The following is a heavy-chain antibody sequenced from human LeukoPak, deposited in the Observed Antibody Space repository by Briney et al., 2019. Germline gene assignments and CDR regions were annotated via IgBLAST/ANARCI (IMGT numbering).Heavy chain of an antibody. CDR1: TSY. D-gene: IGHD3-22*01. CDR2: IGNAGDT. Sequence: ASVKVSRKATSYISLVRQASGQGLEWMGWIGNAGDTYYAQKFQGRVTVTTDTSSSTAYMELRSLRSDDTAVYYCARDFWNFDDSRGYYRDFDSWGQGTLVTVSS. V-gene: IGHV1-18*01. J-gene: IGHJ5*01. CDR3: ARDFWNFDDSRGYYRDFDS.